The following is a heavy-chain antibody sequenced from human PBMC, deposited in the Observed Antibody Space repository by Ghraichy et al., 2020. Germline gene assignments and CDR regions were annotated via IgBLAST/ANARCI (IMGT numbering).Heavy chain of an antibody. V-gene: IGHV3-30*18. J-gene: IGHJ6*03. CDR3: AKCGGDCDIVVVPAAMLSDYYYYMDV. CDR2: ISYDGSNK. D-gene: IGHD2-2*01. Sequence: GGSPRLSCAASGFTFSSYGMHWVRQAPGKGLEWVAVISYDGSNKYYADSVKGRFTISRDNSKNTLYLQMNSLRAEDTAVYYCAKCGGDCDIVVVPAAMLSDYYYYMDVWGKGTTVTVSS. CDR1: GFTFSSYG.